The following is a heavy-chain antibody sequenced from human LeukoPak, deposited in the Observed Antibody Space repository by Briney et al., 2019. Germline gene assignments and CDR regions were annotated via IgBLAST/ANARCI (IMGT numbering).Heavy chain of an antibody. J-gene: IGHJ3*02. CDR3: ARERPKYSSSWNEVVDAFDI. V-gene: IGHV3-11*01. D-gene: IGHD6-13*01. CDR1: GFTFSDYY. CDR2: ISTTGFTI. Sequence: PGGSLRLSCAASGFTFSDYYMSWIRQAPGKGLEWVSYISTTGFTIYYADSVKGRFTISRDNAKNSLYLQVNSLRAEDTAVYYCARERPKYSSSWNEVVDAFDIWGQGTMVTVSS.